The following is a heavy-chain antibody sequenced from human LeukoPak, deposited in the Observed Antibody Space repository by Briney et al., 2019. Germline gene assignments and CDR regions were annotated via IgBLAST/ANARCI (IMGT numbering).Heavy chain of an antibody. Sequence: SETLSLTCTVSGGSIINYYWTWIRQPPGKGLEWIGSIYHNGGTNYNPSLESRVTMSVDTSKNQFFLKMTSVTAADTAVYYCAREPPSTMGTTNAFDLWGRGTMVIVSS. D-gene: IGHD1/OR15-1a*01. CDR2: IYHNGGT. V-gene: IGHV4-59*01. CDR1: GGSIINYY. J-gene: IGHJ3*01. CDR3: AREPPSTMGTTNAFDL.